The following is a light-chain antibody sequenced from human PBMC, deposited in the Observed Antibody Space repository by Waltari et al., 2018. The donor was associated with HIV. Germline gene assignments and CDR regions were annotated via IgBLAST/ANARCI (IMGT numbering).Light chain of an antibody. Sequence: QSALTQPPSASGSLGQSVTISCTGTSRDVGASEYVSWYQHHPDKAPKLIIYEVNKRPSGVPDRCSGSKSDNTASLTVAGLQDDYEAHYYCASYGDTNRVLFGGGTRVTVL. CDR3: ASYGDTNRVL. V-gene: IGLV2-8*01. CDR2: EVN. J-gene: IGLJ6*01. CDR1: SRDVGASEY.